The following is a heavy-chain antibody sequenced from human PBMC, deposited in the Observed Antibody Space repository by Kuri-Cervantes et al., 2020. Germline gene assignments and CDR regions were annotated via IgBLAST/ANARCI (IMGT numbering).Heavy chain of an antibody. V-gene: IGHV3-30*03. CDR2: ISYDGSNK. J-gene: IGHJ4*02. CDR1: GFTFSSYG. D-gene: IGHD6-19*01. CDR3: ARGEWHSSGWYALDW. Sequence: GGSLRLSCAASGFTFSSYGMHWVRQAPGKGLEWVAVISYDGSNKYYADSVKGRFTISRDNSKNTLYLQMNSLRAEDTAVYYCARGEWHSSGWYALDWWGQGTLVTVSS.